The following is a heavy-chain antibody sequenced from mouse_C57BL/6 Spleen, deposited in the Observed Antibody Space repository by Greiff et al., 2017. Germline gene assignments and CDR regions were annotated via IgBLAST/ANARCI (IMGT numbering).Heavy chain of an antibody. CDR1: GFSLTSYG. J-gene: IGHJ4*01. Sequence: VKLVESGPGLVQPSQSLSITCTVSGFSLTSYGVHWVRQSPGKGLEWLGVIWRGGSTDYNAAFMSRLSITKDNSKSQVFFKMNSLQADDTAIYYCAKISNYEGSAMDYWGQGTSGTVSS. CDR2: IWRGGST. D-gene: IGHD2-5*01. V-gene: IGHV2-5*01. CDR3: AKISNYEGSAMDY.